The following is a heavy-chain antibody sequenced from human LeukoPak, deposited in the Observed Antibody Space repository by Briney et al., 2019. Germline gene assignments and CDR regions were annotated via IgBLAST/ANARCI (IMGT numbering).Heavy chain of an antibody. D-gene: IGHD3-3*01. CDR3: TTDLVSGYYY. CDR1: GFNFADSA. CDR2: IKSKTDGGTT. V-gene: IGHV3-15*01. Sequence: GGSLRLSCAASGFNFADSAMSWVHQAPGKGLEWVGRIKSKTDGGTTDYAAPVKGRFTISRDDSKNTLYLQMSSLKTEDTAVYYCTTDLVSGYYYWGQGTLVTVSS. J-gene: IGHJ4*02.